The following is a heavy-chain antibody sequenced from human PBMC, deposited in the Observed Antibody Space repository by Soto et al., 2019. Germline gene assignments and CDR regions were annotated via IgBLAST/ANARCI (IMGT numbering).Heavy chain of an antibody. Sequence: EVQLVETGGGLIQPGGSLRLSCAASGFTVSSNYMSWVRQAPGKGLEWVSVIYSGGSTYYADSVKGRFTISRDNSKNTFYLQMNGRGAGERAVYYWGGGDDYGGIVGAFDIWGQGTMVTVSS. D-gene: IGHD4-17*01. CDR2: IYSGGST. V-gene: IGHV3-53*02. J-gene: IGHJ3*02. CDR3: GGGDDYGGIVGAFDI. CDR1: GFTVSSNY.